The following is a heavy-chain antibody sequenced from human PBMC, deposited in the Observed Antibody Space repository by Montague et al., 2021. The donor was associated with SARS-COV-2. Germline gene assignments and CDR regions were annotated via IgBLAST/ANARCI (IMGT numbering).Heavy chain of an antibody. Sequence: SETLSLTCTVSGRSIISTSSYWGWIRQPPGGVLEWIGSISHRENTFYNPSLKSPVTISVDTSKNQFSLKMISVTAADTGIYYCVRVSWYYYGSGAFDYWGQGTLVTVSA. CDR1: GRSIISTSSY. CDR2: ISHRENT. D-gene: IGHD3-10*01. J-gene: IGHJ4*02. V-gene: IGHV4-39*07. CDR3: VRVSWYYYGSGAFDY.